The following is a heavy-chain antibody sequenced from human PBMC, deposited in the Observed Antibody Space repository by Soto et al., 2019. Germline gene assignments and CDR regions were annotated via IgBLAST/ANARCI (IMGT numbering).Heavy chain of an antibody. CDR3: ARGEGRYCISTSCYLFDP. D-gene: IGHD2-2*01. J-gene: IGHJ5*02. CDR1: GYTFTGYY. Sequence: ASVKVSCXASGYTFTGYYMHWVRQAPGQGLEWMGWINPNSGGTNYAQKFQGWVTMTRDTSISTAYMELSRLRSDDTAVYYCARGEGRYCISTSCYLFDPWGQGTLVTVSS. CDR2: INPNSGGT. V-gene: IGHV1-2*04.